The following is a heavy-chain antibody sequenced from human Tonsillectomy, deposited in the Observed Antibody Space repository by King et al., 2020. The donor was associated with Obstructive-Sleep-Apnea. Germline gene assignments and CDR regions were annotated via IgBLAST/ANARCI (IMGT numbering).Heavy chain of an antibody. CDR3: AKGSVVATICCFDY. V-gene: IGHV3-9*01. Sequence: VQLVESGGGLVQPGRSLRLSCAASGFTFDDYAMHWVRQAPGKGLEWVSGISWNSGSKGYADSVKGRFTISRDNAKNSLYLQMNSLRAEDTAFYYCAKGSVVATICCFDYWGQGTLVTVSS. CDR1: GFTFDDYA. D-gene: IGHD5-12*01. J-gene: IGHJ4*02. CDR2: ISWNSGSK.